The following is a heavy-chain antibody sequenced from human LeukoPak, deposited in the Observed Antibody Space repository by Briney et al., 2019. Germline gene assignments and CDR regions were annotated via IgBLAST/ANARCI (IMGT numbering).Heavy chain of an antibody. CDR2: ISSNGGST. Sequence: GGSLRLSCAASGFTFSSYAMHWVRQAPGKGLEYVSAISSNGGSTYYANSVKGRFIISRDNSKNTLYLQMGSLRAEDMAVYYCARVSPYYDSSGHYDYWGQGTLVTVSS. J-gene: IGHJ4*02. CDR3: ARVSPYYDSSGHYDY. CDR1: GFTFSSYA. D-gene: IGHD3-22*01. V-gene: IGHV3-64*01.